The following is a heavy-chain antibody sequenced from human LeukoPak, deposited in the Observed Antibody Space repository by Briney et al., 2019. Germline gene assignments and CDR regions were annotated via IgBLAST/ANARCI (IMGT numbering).Heavy chain of an antibody. D-gene: IGHD3-22*01. J-gene: IGHJ5*02. CDR1: GGTFSSYA. Sequence: SVTVCCTASGGTFSSYAISWVRQAPGQGLEWMGGIIPIFGTANYAQKFQGRVTITAGESTSTAYMELSSLRSEDTAVYYCARTTTYYDDSRGYYPTSWGKGPLVTVSS. V-gene: IGHV1-69*13. CDR2: IIPIFGTA. CDR3: ARTTTYYDDSRGYYPTS.